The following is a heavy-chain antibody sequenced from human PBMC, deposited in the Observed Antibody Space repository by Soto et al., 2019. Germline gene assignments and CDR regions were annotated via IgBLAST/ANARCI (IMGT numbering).Heavy chain of an antibody. V-gene: IGHV3-7*03. J-gene: IGHJ4*02. CDR3: ARDVGPVTIFGEALSGYFDF. D-gene: IGHD3-3*01. CDR2: IKDDGSER. CDR1: GFSFGSYW. Sequence: PGGSLRLSCAVSGFSFGSYWMSWVRQAPGKGLEWLASIKDDGSERYYLDSVKGRFTISRDNAKDSLSLQMNSLRGEATAFYYCARDVGPVTIFGEALSGYFDFWGQGTLVTVSS.